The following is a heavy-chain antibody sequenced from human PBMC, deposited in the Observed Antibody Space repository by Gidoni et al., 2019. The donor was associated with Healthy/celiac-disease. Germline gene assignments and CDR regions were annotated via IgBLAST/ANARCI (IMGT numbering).Heavy chain of an antibody. Sequence: QLQLQESGPGLVKPSETLSLTCTVSGGSISSSSYYWGWIRQPPGKGLEWIGSIYYSGSTYYNPSLKSRVTISVDTSKNQFSLKLSSVTAADTAVYYCARLQQDIVVVPAAILGAFDIWGQGTMVTVSS. CDR1: GGSISSSSYY. J-gene: IGHJ3*02. D-gene: IGHD2-2*02. V-gene: IGHV4-39*01. CDR2: IYYSGST. CDR3: ARLQQDIVVVPAAILGAFDI.